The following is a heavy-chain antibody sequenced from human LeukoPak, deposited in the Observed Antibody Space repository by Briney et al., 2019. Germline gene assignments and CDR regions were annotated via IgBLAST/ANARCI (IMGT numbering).Heavy chain of an antibody. Sequence: GGSLRLSCAASGFTFSSYAMSWVRQAPGKGLEWVSATTGSGGSTYYADSVKGRFTISRDNSKNTLYLQMNSLRAEDTAVYYCAKDGVLRFLEWSGGYFDYWGQGTLVTVSS. V-gene: IGHV3-23*01. J-gene: IGHJ4*02. CDR3: AKDGVLRFLEWSGGYFDY. CDR1: GFTFSSYA. CDR2: TTGSGGST. D-gene: IGHD3-3*01.